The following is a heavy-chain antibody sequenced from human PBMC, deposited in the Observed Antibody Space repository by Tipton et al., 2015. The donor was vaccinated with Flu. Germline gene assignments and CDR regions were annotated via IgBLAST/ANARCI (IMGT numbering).Heavy chain of an antibody. Sequence: LRLSCAVYSGSFSGYFWSWIRQPPGKGLEWIGEINHSGSTNYNPSLKSRVTISVDTSKNQFSLKLTSLTAADTAVYYCARGSGYASAYLDFWGQGTLVTVSS. V-gene: IGHV4-34*01. CDR1: SGSFSGYF. CDR2: INHSGST. CDR3: ARGSGYASAYLDF. J-gene: IGHJ4*02. D-gene: IGHD5-12*01.